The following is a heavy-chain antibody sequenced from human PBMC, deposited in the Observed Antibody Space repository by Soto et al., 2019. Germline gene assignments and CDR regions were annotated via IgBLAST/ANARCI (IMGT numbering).Heavy chain of an antibody. V-gene: IGHV4-34*01. CDR3: ARAYYYGSGSYPDYYYYYMDV. CDR1: GGSISGYG. CDR2: INQSVST. Sequence: PSETLSLTCTVYGGSISGYGLCWIRKTPGKGLEWMGEINQSVSTNYNPSLKSRVTISVDTSKNQFSLKLSSVTAADTAVYYCARAYYYGSGSYPDYYYYYMDVWGKGTTVTVSS. D-gene: IGHD3-10*01. J-gene: IGHJ6*03.